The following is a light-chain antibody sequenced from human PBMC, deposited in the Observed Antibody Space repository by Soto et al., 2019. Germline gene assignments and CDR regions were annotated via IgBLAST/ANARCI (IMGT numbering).Light chain of an antibody. V-gene: IGKV3-20*01. CDR3: QQYCSSPIT. Sequence: EIVLTQSPGTLSLSPGERATLSCRASQSVSSSYLAWYQQKPGQAPRLRIYGASSRATGIPDRFSGSGSGTDFTLTISRLEPEDFAVYYCQQYCSSPITFGQGTRLEIK. CDR2: GAS. J-gene: IGKJ5*01. CDR1: QSVSSSY.